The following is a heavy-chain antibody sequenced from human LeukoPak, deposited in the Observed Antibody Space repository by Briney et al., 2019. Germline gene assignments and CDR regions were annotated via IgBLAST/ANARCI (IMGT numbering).Heavy chain of an antibody. CDR3: ARVGSIAAAGSIDY. V-gene: IGHV3-11*01. CDR1: GFTFSDYY. D-gene: IGHD6-13*01. J-gene: IGHJ4*02. CDR2: ISSDGSTR. Sequence: GGSLRLSCAASGFTFSDYYMSWIRQAPGKGLEWVSYISSDGSTRYYADSVKGRFTTSRDNAKNSLYLQMSSLRAEDTAVYYCARVGSIAAAGSIDYWGQGTLVTVSS.